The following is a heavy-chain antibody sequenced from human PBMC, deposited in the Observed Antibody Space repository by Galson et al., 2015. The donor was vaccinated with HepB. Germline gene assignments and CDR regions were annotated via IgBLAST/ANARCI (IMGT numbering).Heavy chain of an antibody. CDR3: AKNVVPAAILGWFDP. V-gene: IGHV3-30*18. D-gene: IGHD2-2*01. CDR2: ISYDGSNK. CDR1: GFTFSSYG. J-gene: IGHJ5*02. Sequence: SLRLSCAASGFTFSSYGMHWVRQAPGKGLEWVAVISYDGSNKYYADSVKGRFTISRDNSKNTLYLQMNSLRAEDTAVYYCAKNVVPAAILGWFDPWGQGTLVTVSS.